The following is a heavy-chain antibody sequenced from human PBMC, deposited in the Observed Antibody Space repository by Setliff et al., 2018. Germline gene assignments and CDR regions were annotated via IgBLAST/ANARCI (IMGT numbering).Heavy chain of an antibody. D-gene: IGHD3-10*01. J-gene: IGHJ1*01. V-gene: IGHV4-59*12. CDR3: ARVDFTMIQGVLGL. CDR1: GVSISSYY. CDR2: IQNSGGI. Sequence: SETLSLTCNVSGVSISSYYWSWIRQAPGKGLESLGYIQNSGGINYNPSLKSRVTISVDMSKNQFSMKLTSVTAADTAVYYCARVDFTMIQGVLGLWGQGTLVTVSS.